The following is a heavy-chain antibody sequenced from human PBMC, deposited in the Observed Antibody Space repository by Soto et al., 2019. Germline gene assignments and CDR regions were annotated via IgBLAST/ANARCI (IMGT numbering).Heavy chain of an antibody. Sequence: EVQLVESGGGLVQPGGSLRLSCAASGFTVSTKYMSWVRQAPGKGLEWVSVIYSGGSTFYADSVRGRFTISRDNSKNTVNLEMNSLRAEDTAEYYCARDPWAADYWGQGTVVTVSS. V-gene: IGHV3-66*01. CDR2: IYSGGST. CDR1: GFTVSTKY. D-gene: IGHD3-16*01. J-gene: IGHJ4*02. CDR3: ARDPWAADY.